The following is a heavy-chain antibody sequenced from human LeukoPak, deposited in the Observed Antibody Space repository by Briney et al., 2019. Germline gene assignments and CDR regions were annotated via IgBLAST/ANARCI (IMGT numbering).Heavy chain of an antibody. CDR2: IYHSGST. J-gene: IGHJ4*02. CDR3: AREVYCGGDCYSHYFDY. D-gene: IGHD2-21*01. CDR1: GYSISSGYY. Sequence: SETLSLTCAVSGYSISSGYYWGWIRQPPGKGLEWIGSIYHSGSTYYNPSLKSRVTISVDTSKNQLSLKLSSVTAADTAVYYCAREVYCGGDCYSHYFDYWVQGTLVTVSS. V-gene: IGHV4-38-2*01.